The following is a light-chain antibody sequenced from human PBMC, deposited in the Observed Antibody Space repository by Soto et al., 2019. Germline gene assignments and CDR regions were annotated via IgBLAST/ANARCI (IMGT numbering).Light chain of an antibody. V-gene: IGKV1-13*02. J-gene: IGKJ4*01. CDR1: QSVSDS. CDR3: QQYNSYPLT. CDR2: DAS. Sequence: IQMTQSPSSLSASLGDRVTITCRANQSVSDSLNWYQQKPGKAPKLLIYDASSLESGVPSRFSGSGSRTEFTLTISSLQPDDFATYYCQQYNSYPLTFGGGTKVDIK.